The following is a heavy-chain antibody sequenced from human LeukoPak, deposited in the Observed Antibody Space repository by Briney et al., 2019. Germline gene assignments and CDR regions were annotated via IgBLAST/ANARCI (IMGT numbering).Heavy chain of an antibody. J-gene: IGHJ6*03. V-gene: IGHV3-7*01. Sequence: GGSLRLSCAAYGFTFSSYWMSWVRQAPGKGLEWVDNIKQDGSEKYYVDSVKGRFTIPRDNAKNSLYLQMNSLRAEDTAVYYCARDLATSGKYYYYYYMDVWGKGTTVTVSS. CDR1: GFTFSSYW. CDR2: IKQDGSEK. CDR3: ARDLATSGKYYYYYYMDV. D-gene: IGHD3-10*01.